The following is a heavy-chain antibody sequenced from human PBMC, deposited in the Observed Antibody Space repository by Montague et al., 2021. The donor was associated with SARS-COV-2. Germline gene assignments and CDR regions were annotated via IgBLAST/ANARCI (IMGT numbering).Heavy chain of an antibody. D-gene: IGHD2-21*01. J-gene: IGHJ6*02. CDR2: ISSSGGGSTK. CDR1: GFIFSSYA. V-gene: IGHV3-48*03. Sequence: SLSLSCAASGFIFSSYAMNWVRQAPGKGLEWISYISSSGGGSTKHYTDSVKGRFTISRDNAKNSLYLQMNSLRVEDTAIYYCARDRDWDDWCGMDVWGQGTTVTVSS. CDR3: ARDRDWDDWCGMDV.